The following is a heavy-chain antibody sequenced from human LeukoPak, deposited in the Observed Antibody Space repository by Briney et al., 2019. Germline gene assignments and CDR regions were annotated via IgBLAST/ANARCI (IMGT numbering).Heavy chain of an antibody. CDR3: ARDKYSSSSYRGPEYDAFDI. J-gene: IGHJ3*02. CDR2: IYTSGST. Sequence: PSQTLSLTCTVSGGSISSGSYYWSWIRQPAGKGLEWIGRIYTSGSTNYNPSLKSRVTISVDTSKNQFSLKLSSVTAADTAVYYCARDKYSSSSYRGPEYDAFDIWGQGTMVTVSS. CDR1: GGSISSGSYY. V-gene: IGHV4-61*02. D-gene: IGHD6-6*01.